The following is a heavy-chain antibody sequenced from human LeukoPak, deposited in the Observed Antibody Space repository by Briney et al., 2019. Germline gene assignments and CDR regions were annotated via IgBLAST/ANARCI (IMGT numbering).Heavy chain of an antibody. CDR2: ITSNSSYT. Sequence: GGSLRLSCAASGFTLSDYYMSWIRHAPGKGLEWVPYITSNSSYTIYADYVRGRFTISRDNAKNSLYLQMNSLRAEDTDVYYCARALCGDYGGVDYWGQGTLVTVSS. CDR1: GFTLSDYY. CDR3: ARALCGDYGGVDY. J-gene: IGHJ4*02. D-gene: IGHD4-17*01. V-gene: IGHV3-11*05.